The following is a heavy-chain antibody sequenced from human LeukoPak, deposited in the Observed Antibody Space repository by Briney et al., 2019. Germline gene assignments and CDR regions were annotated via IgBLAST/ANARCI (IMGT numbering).Heavy chain of an antibody. V-gene: IGHV4-4*02. Sequence: SETLSLTCAVSGGSISSSNWWSWIRQPPGKGLEWIGEIYHSGSTNYNPSLKSRVTISVDKSKTQFSLKLSSVTAADTAVYYCARRSGYSYYYYYMDVWGKGTTVTVSS. CDR3: ARRSGYSYYYYYMDV. J-gene: IGHJ6*03. CDR1: GGSISSSNW. D-gene: IGHD5-18*01. CDR2: IYHSGST.